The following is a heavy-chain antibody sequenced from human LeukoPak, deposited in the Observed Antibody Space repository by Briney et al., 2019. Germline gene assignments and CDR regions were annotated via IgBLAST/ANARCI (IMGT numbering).Heavy chain of an antibody. CDR1: GGSFSGYY. V-gene: IGHV4-34*01. CDR2: IYHSGST. Sequence: PSETLSLTXAVYGGSFSGYYWSWIRQPPGKGLEWIGEIYHSGSTNYNPSLKSRVTISVDTSKNQSSLKLSSVTAADTAVYYCARGFVEVPAASCAAIWFDPWGQGTLVTVSS. J-gene: IGHJ5*02. D-gene: IGHD2-2*01. CDR3: ARGFVEVPAASCAAIWFDP.